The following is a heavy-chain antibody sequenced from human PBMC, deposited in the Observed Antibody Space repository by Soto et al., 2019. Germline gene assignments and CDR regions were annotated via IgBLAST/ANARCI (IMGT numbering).Heavy chain of an antibody. CDR1: GFTFSSYG. V-gene: IGHV3-30*18. CDR2: ISYDGSNK. Sequence: GGSLRLSCAASGFTFSSYGMHWVRQAPGKGLEWVAVISYDGSNKYYADSVKGRFTISRDNSKNTLYLQMNSLRAEDTAVYYCAKDVNYWGQXTLVTVSS. CDR3: AKDVNY. J-gene: IGHJ4*02.